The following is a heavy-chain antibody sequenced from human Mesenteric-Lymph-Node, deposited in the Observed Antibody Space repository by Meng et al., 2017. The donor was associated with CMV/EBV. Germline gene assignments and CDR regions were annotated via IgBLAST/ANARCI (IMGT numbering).Heavy chain of an antibody. J-gene: IGHJ6*02. D-gene: IGHD1-26*01. CDR2: IYYSGST. CDR3: ARVSTIATHYYGLDV. V-gene: IGHV4-39*07. Sequence: GSIISSSYYWAWIRQPPGEGLEWIGNIYYSGSTYYNPSLKSRLTMSVDTSKNQFSLSLTSVSAEDTAVYFCARVSTIATHYYGLDVWGQGTTVTVSS. CDR1: GSIISSSYY.